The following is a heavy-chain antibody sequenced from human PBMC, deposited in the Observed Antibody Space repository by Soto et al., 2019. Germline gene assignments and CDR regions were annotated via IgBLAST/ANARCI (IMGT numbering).Heavy chain of an antibody. V-gene: IGHV3-30-3*01. J-gene: IGHJ5*02. CDR2: ISYDGSNK. CDR1: GFTFNSYA. Sequence: QVQLVESGGGVVRPGRSLRLSCAASGFTFNSYAMHWVRQAPGKGLEWVAVISYDGSNKYYADSVKGRFTISRDNSKNTLSLQMNRLRAEDTALYYFARFIPPPWGQGTLVTVSS. CDR3: ARFIPPP. D-gene: IGHD3-16*02.